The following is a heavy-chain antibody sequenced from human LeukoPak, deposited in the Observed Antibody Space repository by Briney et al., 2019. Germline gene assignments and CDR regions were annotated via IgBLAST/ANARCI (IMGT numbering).Heavy chain of an antibody. CDR1: GFTFDKFA. J-gene: IGHJ3*01. CDR3: AKGDNFGRVADAFDS. D-gene: IGHD1-1*01. Sequence: GRSLRLSCAASGFTFDKFAMSWVRQAPGKGLQWVSTITSGADTYYADSVKGRFSISRDNSRNAVSVQMHSLRADDTAVYFCAKGDNFGRVADAFDSWGQGTMVTVSS. V-gene: IGHV3-23*01. CDR2: ITSGADT.